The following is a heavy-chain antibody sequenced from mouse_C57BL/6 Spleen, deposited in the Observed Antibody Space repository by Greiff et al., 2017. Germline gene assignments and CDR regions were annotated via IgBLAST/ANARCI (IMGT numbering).Heavy chain of an antibody. J-gene: IGHJ3*01. CDR1: GYTFTSYW. V-gene: IGHV1-74*01. CDR2: IHPSDSDT. Sequence: VQLQQPGAELVKPGASVKVSCKASGYTFTSYWMHWVKQRPGQGLEWIGRIHPSDSDTNYNQKFKGKATLTVDESSSTAYMQLSSLTSEDSAVYYCAIPGNLVWFAYGGEGTLVTVSA. CDR3: AIPGNLVWFAY. D-gene: IGHD2-1*01.